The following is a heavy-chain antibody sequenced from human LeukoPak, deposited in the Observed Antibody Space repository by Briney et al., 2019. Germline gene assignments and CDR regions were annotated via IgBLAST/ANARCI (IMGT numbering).Heavy chain of an antibody. J-gene: IGHJ4*02. CDR3: AKDIGWELLGSFDY. CDR1: GFTFSNYG. V-gene: IGHV3-30*18. D-gene: IGHD1-26*01. CDR2: ISYDGSDR. Sequence: GGSLRLSCAASGFTFSNYGMHWVRQAPGKGLEWVAVISYDGSDRFYTDSVKGRFTISRDNAKNSLYLQMNSLGAEDTALYYCAKDIGWELLGSFDYWGQGTLVTVSS.